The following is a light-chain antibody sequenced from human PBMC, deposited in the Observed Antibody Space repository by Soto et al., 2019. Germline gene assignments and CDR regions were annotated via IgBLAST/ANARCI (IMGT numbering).Light chain of an antibody. V-gene: IGKV3-20*01. CDR3: QQYGSSPIT. CDR2: GAS. Sequence: EIVLTQSPGTLSLSPGERATLSCRASQSVRSNYLAWYQQKPGQAPRLLIYGASSRATGIPDRFSGSGSGTDFTLAISRLEPEDFAVYYCQQYGSSPITFGQGTRLEIK. CDR1: QSVRSNY. J-gene: IGKJ5*01.